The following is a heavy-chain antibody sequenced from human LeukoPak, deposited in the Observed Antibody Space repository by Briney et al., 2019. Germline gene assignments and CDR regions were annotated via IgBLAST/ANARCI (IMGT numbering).Heavy chain of an antibody. CDR1: GFPFDDYA. CDR2: ISWNSGSI. CDR3: AKDIIGDPTGVDY. Sequence: GRSLRLSCAASGFPFDDYAMHWVRQAPGKGLEWVSGISWNSGSIGYADSVKGRFTISRDNAKNSLYLQMNSLRAEDTALYYCAKDIIGDPTGVDYWGQGTLVTVSS. J-gene: IGHJ4*02. D-gene: IGHD2-21*02. V-gene: IGHV3-9*01.